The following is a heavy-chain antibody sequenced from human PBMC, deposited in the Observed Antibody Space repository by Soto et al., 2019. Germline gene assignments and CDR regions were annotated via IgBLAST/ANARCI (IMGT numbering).Heavy chain of an antibody. V-gene: IGHV1-18*01. CDR1: GYMFISYG. CDR2: ISAYNGNT. D-gene: IGHD3-10*01. J-gene: IGHJ4*01. Sequence: ASVKVSCKASGYMFISYGNNWVRQAPGQGLEWMGWISAYNGNTKYAQNLQGRVTMTTDTSTSTAYMEMRSLRSDDTAVYYCVRDLDGSGSYYTDYWGPGTLVTTSS. CDR3: VRDLDGSGSYYTDY.